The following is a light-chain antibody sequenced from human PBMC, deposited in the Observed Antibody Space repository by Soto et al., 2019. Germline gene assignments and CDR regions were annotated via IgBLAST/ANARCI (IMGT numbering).Light chain of an antibody. J-gene: IGKJ2*01. CDR2: DAY. Sequence: DIQMTQSPSTLSASVGDRVTIACRASQSIDSWLSWYQQKPGKAPKFLIYDAYDLESEVQSKFSGSGTGKEVTLTISSLQPDDFATYYCQQYRGKPFTFGQGTKVEIK. CDR3: QQYRGKPFT. CDR1: QSIDSW. V-gene: IGKV1-5*01.